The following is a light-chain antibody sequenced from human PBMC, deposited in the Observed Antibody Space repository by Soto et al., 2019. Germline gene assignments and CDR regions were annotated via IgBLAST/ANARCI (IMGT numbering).Light chain of an antibody. Sequence: DVQMSHSPSTLSGSVGDRVTITCRASQTISSWLAWYQQKPGKAPKLLIYKASTLKSGVPSRFSGSGSGTEFTLTISSLQPDDFATYYCQHYNSYSEAFGQGTKVDNK. CDR3: QHYNSYSEA. V-gene: IGKV1-5*03. J-gene: IGKJ1*01. CDR2: KAS. CDR1: QTISSW.